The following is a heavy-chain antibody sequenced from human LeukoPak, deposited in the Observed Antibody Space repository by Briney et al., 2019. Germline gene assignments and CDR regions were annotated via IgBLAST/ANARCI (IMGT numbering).Heavy chain of an antibody. CDR3: VKDRAAARPSHFDY. CDR2: IRYDGSNK. CDR1: GFTFSSYG. D-gene: IGHD6-13*01. V-gene: IGHV3-30*02. Sequence: GGSLRLSCAASGFTFSSYGMHWVRQAPGKGLEWVAFIRYDGSNKYYADSVKGRFTISRDNSKNTLYLQMNRLRAEDTAVCYCVKDRAAARPSHFDYWGQGTLVTVSS. J-gene: IGHJ4*02.